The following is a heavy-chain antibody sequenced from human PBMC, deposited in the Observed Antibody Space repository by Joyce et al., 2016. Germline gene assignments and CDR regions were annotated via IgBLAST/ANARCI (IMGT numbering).Heavy chain of an antibody. CDR3: GRVPNYDFWSGYFDDS. Sequence: QLQLQQSGPGLVQPSETLSLTCTVSGGSLSSSTDYWGWIRQPPGKGLEWIGNVFKNGNIVPNPSLKSRLTMSVDTSRNQFALRLSSVTAADTAVYYCGRVPNYDFWSGYFDDSWGQGTLVTVSS. CDR2: VFKNGNI. V-gene: IGHV4-39*01. D-gene: IGHD3-3*01. CDR1: GGSLSSSTDY. J-gene: IGHJ5*01.